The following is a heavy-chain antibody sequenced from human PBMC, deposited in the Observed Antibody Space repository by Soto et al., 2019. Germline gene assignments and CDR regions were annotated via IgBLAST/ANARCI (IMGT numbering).Heavy chain of an antibody. CDR3: ARDLIAVAATGAFDI. V-gene: IGHV1-2*04. J-gene: IGHJ3*02. CDR1: GNTFTGYY. CDR2: INPNSGGT. D-gene: IGHD6-19*01. Sequence: GASVKVSCKASGNTFTGYYMHWVRQAPGQGLEWMGWINPNSGGTNYAQKFQGWVTMTRDTSISTAYMELSRLRSDDTAVYYCARDLIAVAATGAFDIWGQGTMVTVSS.